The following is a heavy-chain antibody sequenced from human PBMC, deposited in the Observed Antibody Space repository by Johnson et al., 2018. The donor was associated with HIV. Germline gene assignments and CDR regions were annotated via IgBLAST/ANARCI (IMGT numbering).Heavy chain of an antibody. CDR3: ARGYGGNYDAFDI. V-gene: IGHV3-30*04. Sequence: QMQLVESGGGLVQPGGSLRLSCAASGFTFSSYAMHWVRQAPGKGLEWVAVISYDGSNKYYADSVKGRFTTSRDNSKNTLYLQMNSLRAEDTALYYCARGYGGNYDAFDIWGQGTMVTVSS. D-gene: IGHD4-23*01. CDR1: GFTFSSYA. J-gene: IGHJ3*02. CDR2: ISYDGSNK.